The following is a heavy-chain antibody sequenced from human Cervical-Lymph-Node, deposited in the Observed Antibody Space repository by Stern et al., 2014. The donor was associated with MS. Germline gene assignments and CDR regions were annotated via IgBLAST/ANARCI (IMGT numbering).Heavy chain of an antibody. D-gene: IGHD3-9*01. V-gene: IGHV1-8*01. CDR2: MNPYSGNA. J-gene: IGHJ4*02. Sequence: QVQLVQSGAEVKKPGASVKVSCKASGYTFTSYDINWVRQGTGQGLEWMGWMNPYSGNAVYAQKFQGRVTMTEDTSTDTAYMELSSLRSEDTAVYYCATPWGYYNNYWGQGTLVTVSS. CDR1: GYTFTSYD. CDR3: ATPWGYYNNY.